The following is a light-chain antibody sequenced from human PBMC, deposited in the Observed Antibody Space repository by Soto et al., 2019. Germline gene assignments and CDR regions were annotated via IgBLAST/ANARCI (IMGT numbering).Light chain of an antibody. V-gene: IGKV1-6*01. CDR1: QGIRND. CDR3: LQDYSYPRT. Sequence: AIQMPQAPSSLSADVGDRVTITCRASQGIRNDLGWYQQKPGKAPKLLIYAASSLQSGVPSRFRGSGSGTDFTLTISSLQPEDFATYYCLQDYSYPRTFGKGTKLEIK. CDR2: AAS. J-gene: IGKJ2*01.